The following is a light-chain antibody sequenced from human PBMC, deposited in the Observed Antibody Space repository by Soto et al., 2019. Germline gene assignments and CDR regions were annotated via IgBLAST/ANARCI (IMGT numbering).Light chain of an antibody. CDR3: SSYAGSNGMV. Sequence: QSVLTQPPSASGSPGQSVTISCTGTSSDVGGYNYVSWYQQHPGKAPKLMIYEASKRPSGVPDRFSGSKSGNTASLTVSGLQAEDEADYYCSSYAGSNGMVFGGGTKVTVL. CDR1: SSDVGGYNY. J-gene: IGLJ2*01. V-gene: IGLV2-8*01. CDR2: EAS.